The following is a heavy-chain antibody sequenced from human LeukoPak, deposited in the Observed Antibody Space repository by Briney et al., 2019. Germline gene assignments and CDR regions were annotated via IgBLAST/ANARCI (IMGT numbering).Heavy chain of an antibody. Sequence: GGSLRLSCAASGFSFSDYAMAWVRQAPGKGLEWVSSVSGGGDATVYADSVKGRFTISRDNRVNTLYLQMDILRVQDTAVYYCARDRVVTPYNWFDPWGQGTLVTVSS. CDR1: GFSFSDYA. J-gene: IGHJ5*02. CDR3: ARDRVVTPYNWFDP. V-gene: IGHV3-23*01. CDR2: VSGGGDAT. D-gene: IGHD4-23*01.